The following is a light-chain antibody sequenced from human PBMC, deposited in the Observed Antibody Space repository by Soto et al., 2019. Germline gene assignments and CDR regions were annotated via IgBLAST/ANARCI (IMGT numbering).Light chain of an antibody. J-gene: IGKJ2*01. V-gene: IGKV1-39*01. CDR3: QQSYSAPYT. CDR2: TAY. Sequence: DIQMTQSPSSLSASVGDRVTITCRASQSIRSYLTWYQQKPGKAPKVLIYTAYTLQSGVPSRFSGSGSGTDFTLTISSLQPEDFATYYCQQSYSAPYTFGQGTNLESK. CDR1: QSIRSY.